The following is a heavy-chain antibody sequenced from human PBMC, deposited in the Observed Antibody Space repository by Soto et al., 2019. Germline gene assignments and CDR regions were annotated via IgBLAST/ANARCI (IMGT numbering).Heavy chain of an antibody. CDR3: ARDSSSSGYYYGMDV. CDR2: VSGYSGHS. V-gene: IGHV1-18*01. CDR1: NETLTTYG. D-gene: IGHD6-6*01. Sequence: QVHLVQSGAEVKKPGASVKVSCKASNETLTTYGISWVRQAPGQGLEWMGWVSGYSGHSSSAQEFQDRVIMTTDTSTNNAYMELRSLTSDDSAVYFCARDSSSSGYYYGMDVWGHGTTVTVSS. J-gene: IGHJ6*02.